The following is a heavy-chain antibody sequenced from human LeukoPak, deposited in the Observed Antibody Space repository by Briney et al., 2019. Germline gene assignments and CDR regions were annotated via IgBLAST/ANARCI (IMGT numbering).Heavy chain of an antibody. V-gene: IGHV3-7*01. CDR2: IKRDGSGK. D-gene: IGHD3-3*02. J-gene: IGHJ4*02. CDR1: GFTFSDYW. Sequence: PGGSLRLSCAVSGFTFSDYWVTWVRQTPGKGLEFVANIKRDGSGKNYVDSVKGRVTISRDNAKNALYLQMTSLRLDDTAIYYCARDPGFSSFDYWGQGTLVTVSS. CDR3: ARDPGFSSFDY.